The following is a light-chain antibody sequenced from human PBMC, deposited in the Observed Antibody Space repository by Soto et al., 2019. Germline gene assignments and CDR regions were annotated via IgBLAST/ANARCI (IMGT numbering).Light chain of an antibody. J-gene: IGKJ1*01. CDR2: GAS. CDR1: QSVSSSY. Sequence: EIVLTHSPCTLSLSPCERATLSCSASQSVSSSYLAWYQQKPGQPPRLLIYGASRRATGIPARFSGSGSGTELTLTISSLEPEDFAVYYCQQRDIWPWTFGQGTKVDIK. CDR3: QQRDIWPWT. V-gene: IGKV3D-20*02.